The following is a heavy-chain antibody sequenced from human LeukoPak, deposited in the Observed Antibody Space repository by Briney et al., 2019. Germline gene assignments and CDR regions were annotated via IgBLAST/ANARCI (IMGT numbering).Heavy chain of an antibody. CDR3: ARRLDTAMVYYYYGTDV. CDR1: GASINTGGYH. Sequence: SETLSLTCSVSGASINTGGYHWSWIRQSPGKGLEWIGYIFHTGSTNYNPSLKSRVTISVDKSKNQFSLKMNSVSAADTAVYYCARRLDTAMVYYYYGTDVWGQGTTVTVSS. J-gene: IGHJ6*02. CDR2: IFHTGST. V-gene: IGHV4-30-2*06. D-gene: IGHD5-18*01.